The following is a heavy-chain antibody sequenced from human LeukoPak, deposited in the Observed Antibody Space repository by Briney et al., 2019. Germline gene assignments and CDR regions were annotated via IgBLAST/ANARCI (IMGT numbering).Heavy chain of an antibody. J-gene: IGHJ4*02. CDR1: GFTFTSYW. D-gene: IGHD6-6*01. V-gene: IGHV3-7*01. CDR3: ARIGYSSSSFDY. Sequence: PGGSLRLSXAASGFTFTSYWMSWVRQAPGKGLEWVANIKTDGSVKYYVDSVKGRFTISRDNAKNSLYLQVNSLRAEDTAVYHCARIGYSSSSFDYWGQGTLVTVSS. CDR2: IKTDGSVK.